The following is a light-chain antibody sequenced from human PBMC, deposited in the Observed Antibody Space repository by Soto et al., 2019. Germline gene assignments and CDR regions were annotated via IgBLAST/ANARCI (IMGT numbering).Light chain of an antibody. CDR1: QSISSW. CDR3: QQYNSYRWT. CDR2: DAS. J-gene: IGKJ1*01. V-gene: IGKV1-5*01. Sequence: DIQMTQSPSTLSASVGDRVTITCRASQSISSWLAWYQQKPGKAPKLLIYDASSLESGVPSRFSGSGSGTEFTLTISSLQPDDFATYYCQQYNSYRWTFVQGTKVDI.